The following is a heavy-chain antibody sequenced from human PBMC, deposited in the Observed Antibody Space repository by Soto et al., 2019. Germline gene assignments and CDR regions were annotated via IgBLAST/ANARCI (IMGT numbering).Heavy chain of an antibody. CDR1: GGSFSGYY. D-gene: IGHD2-2*01. CDR2: INHSGST. CDR3: ARRGVVVPAASYYYYYGMDV. V-gene: IGHV4-34*01. Sequence: KPSETLSLTCAVYGGSFSGYYWSWIRQPPGKGLEWIGEINHSGSTNYNPSLKSRVTISVDTSKNQFSLKLSSVTAADTAVYYCARRGVVVPAASYYYYYGMDVWGQGTTVTVSS. J-gene: IGHJ6*02.